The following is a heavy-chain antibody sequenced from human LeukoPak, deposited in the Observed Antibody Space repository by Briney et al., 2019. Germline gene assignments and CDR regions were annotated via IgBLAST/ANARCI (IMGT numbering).Heavy chain of an antibody. CDR2: INWNGGST. CDR1: GSTFDDYG. Sequence: GGSLRLSCAASGSTFDDYGMSWVRQAPGKGLEWVSGINWNGGSTGYADSVKGRFTISRDNAKNSLYLRMNSLRAEDTALYHCARARNRPFNYFDYWGQGTLVTVSS. V-gene: IGHV3-20*01. D-gene: IGHD2/OR15-2a*01. J-gene: IGHJ4*02. CDR3: ARARNRPFNYFDY.